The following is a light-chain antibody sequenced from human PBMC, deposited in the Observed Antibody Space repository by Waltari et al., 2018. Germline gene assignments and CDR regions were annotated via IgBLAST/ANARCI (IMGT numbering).Light chain of an antibody. CDR3: QAWDSSAVI. J-gene: IGLJ2*01. CDR1: QIENKY. Sequence: SYELTQAPSVSVSPGPTASRTCSGEQIENKYVYWYQQKSGQSPVLVIHQDTKRPSGIPERFSGSNSGSAATLTITGTQAVDEADYYCQAWDSSAVIFGGGTKLTVL. CDR2: QDT. V-gene: IGLV3-1*01.